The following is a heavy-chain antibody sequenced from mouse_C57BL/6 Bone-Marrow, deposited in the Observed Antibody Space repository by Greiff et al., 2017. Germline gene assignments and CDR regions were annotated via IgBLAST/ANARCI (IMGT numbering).Heavy chain of an antibody. CDR1: GYTFTSYW. J-gene: IGHJ2*01. CDR3: ARGGLLYFDY. V-gene: IGHV1-69*01. CDR2: IDPSDSYT. D-gene: IGHD1-1*01. Sequence: VQLQQPGAELVMPGASVKLSCKASGYTFTSYWMHWVKQRPGQGLEWIGEIDPSDSYTNYNQKFKGKSTLTVDKSSSTAYMQLSSLTSEDSAVYYCARGGLLYFDYWGRGTTLTVSS.